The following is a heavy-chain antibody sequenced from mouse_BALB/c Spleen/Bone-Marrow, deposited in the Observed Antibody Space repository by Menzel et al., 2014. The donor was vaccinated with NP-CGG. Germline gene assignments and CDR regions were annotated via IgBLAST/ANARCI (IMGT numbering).Heavy chain of an antibody. D-gene: IGHD1-1*01. CDR2: SNPSNGGS. Sequence: QVQLQQSGAELVKPGASVKLSCKASGYTFSNYYMYWVKQRPGQGLEWIGESNPSNGGSNFNEKFKSKATLTVDKSSSTAYTQLSSLTSEDSAVYYCTRSNYGYGYFDVWGAGTTVTVSS. CDR3: TRSNYGYGYFDV. J-gene: IGHJ1*01. CDR1: GYTFSNYY. V-gene: IGHV1S81*02.